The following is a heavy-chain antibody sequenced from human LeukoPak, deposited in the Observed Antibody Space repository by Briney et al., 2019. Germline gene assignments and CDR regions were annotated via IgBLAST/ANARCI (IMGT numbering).Heavy chain of an antibody. D-gene: IGHD4-17*01. CDR3: ASRDGDYVLFDY. CDR1: GFTFSDYY. V-gene: IGHV4-34*01. CDR2: IYHSGST. J-gene: IGHJ4*02. Sequence: GSPRLSCAASGFTFSDYYMSWIRQPPGKGLEWIGEIYHSGSTNYNPSLKSRVTISVDKSKNQFSLKLSSVTAADTAVYYCASRDGDYVLFDYWGQGTLVTVSS.